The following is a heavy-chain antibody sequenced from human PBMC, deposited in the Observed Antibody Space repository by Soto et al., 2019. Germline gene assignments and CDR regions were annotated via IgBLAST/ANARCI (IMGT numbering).Heavy chain of an antibody. CDR2: IYYSGST. Sequence: SQTLRLPWSVVGDAISSHYWSWIRKPPGKGLEWIGYIYYSGSTNYNPSLKSRVTISVDTSKNQFSLKLSSVTAADTAVYYCARGEIGAGNLLGYYYYYYGMDVWGQGTTVTVSS. V-gene: IGHV4-59*11. CDR3: ARGEIGAGNLLGYYYYYYGMDV. J-gene: IGHJ6*02. D-gene: IGHD3-16*01. CDR1: GDAISSHY.